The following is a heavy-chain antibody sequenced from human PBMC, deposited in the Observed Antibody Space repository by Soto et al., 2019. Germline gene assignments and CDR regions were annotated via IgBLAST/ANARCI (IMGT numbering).Heavy chain of an antibody. J-gene: IGHJ4*02. D-gene: IGHD2-2*01. V-gene: IGHV1-8*01. CDR1: GYTFTSYD. CDR3: ARGSRGYQADPTYYFDY. CDR2: MNPNSGNT. Sequence: QVQLVQSGAEVKKPGASVKVSCKASGYTFTSYDINWVRQATGQGLEWMGWMNPNSGNTGYAQKFQGRVTMTRNTSIRTAYMELSSLRSDDTAVYYCARGSRGYQADPTYYFDYWGQGTLVTVSS.